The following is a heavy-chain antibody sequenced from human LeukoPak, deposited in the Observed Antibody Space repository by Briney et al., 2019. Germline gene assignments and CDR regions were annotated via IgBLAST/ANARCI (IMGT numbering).Heavy chain of an antibody. Sequence: ASVKVSCKASGYTFTGYYMHWVRQAPGQGLEWMGWIKPNNGGTNYAQKFQGRVTMTRDTSISTAYMELSRLRSDDTAVYYCARARGDIVVVPAAIWFNPWGQGTLVTVSS. CDR3: ARARGDIVVVPAAIWFNP. V-gene: IGHV1-2*02. CDR2: IKPNNGGT. D-gene: IGHD2-2*01. J-gene: IGHJ5*02. CDR1: GYTFTGYY.